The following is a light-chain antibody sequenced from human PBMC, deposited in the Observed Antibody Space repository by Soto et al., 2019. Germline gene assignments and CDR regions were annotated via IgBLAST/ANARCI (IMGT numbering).Light chain of an antibody. J-gene: IGLJ2*01. CDR1: SSNSGSNT. Sequence: QSVLTQPPSASGTPGQRVTISCSGSSSNSGSNTVNWYQQLPGTAPKLLIYSNNQRPSGVPDRFSGAKAGTSASLAISGLPSEDEADYYCAAWDDSLNGVVFGGGTKLTVL. CDR2: SNN. V-gene: IGLV1-44*01. CDR3: AAWDDSLNGVV.